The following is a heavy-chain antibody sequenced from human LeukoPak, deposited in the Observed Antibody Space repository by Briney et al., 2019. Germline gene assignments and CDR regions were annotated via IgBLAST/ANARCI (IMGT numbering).Heavy chain of an antibody. V-gene: IGHV4-59*12. J-gene: IGHJ4*02. D-gene: IGHD1-26*01. CDR3: AANGYYTIEY. Sequence: SETLSLTCTVSGGSISSYYWSWIRQPPGKGLEWIGEIHHTGSTNYNPSLKSRVTISVDKSKNQFSLNFNSMSAADSAVYYCAANGYYTIEYWGQGTLVTVSS. CDR2: IHHTGST. CDR1: GGSISSYY.